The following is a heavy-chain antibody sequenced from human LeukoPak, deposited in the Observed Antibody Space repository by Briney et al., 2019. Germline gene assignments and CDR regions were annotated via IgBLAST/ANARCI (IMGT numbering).Heavy chain of an antibody. J-gene: IGHJ4*02. CDR1: GGSISSSNW. CDR2: IYHSGST. CDR3: AREGSWNYVTH. Sequence: PSETLSLTCAVSGGSISSSNWWSWVRQPPGKGLEWIGEIYHSGSTNYNPSLKSRVTISVDNSKNQFSLKLSSVTAADTAVYYCAREGSWNYVTHWGQGTLVTVSS. D-gene: IGHD1-7*01. V-gene: IGHV4-4*02.